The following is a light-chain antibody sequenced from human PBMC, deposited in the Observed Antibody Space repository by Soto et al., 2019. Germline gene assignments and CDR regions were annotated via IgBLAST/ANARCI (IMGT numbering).Light chain of an antibody. CDR1: ESVSSY. V-gene: IGKV3-11*01. Sequence: EIVLTQSPATLSLSPGERATLSCRASESVSSYLAWYQVKPGQAPRLLIYDTSNRATGIPARFSGSGSGTDFTLTICSLEAEDFAVYYCQHRSIWPITFGQGTRLEIK. J-gene: IGKJ5*01. CDR2: DTS. CDR3: QHRSIWPIT.